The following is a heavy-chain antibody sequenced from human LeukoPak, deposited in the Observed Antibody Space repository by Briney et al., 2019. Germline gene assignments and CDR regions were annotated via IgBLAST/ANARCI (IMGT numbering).Heavy chain of an antibody. D-gene: IGHD2-21*01. Sequence: SETLSLTCTVSGGSISSGGYYWSWIRQHPGKGLEWIGYIYYSGSTYYNPSLKSRVTISVDTSKNQFSLKLSSVTAADTAVYYCARAESRGTILALYFDYWGQGTLVTVSS. J-gene: IGHJ4*02. CDR2: IYYSGST. CDR1: GGSISSGGYY. V-gene: IGHV4-31*03. CDR3: ARAESRGTILALYFDY.